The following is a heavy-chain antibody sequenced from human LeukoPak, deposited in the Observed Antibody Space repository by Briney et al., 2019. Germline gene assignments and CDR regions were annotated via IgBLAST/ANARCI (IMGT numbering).Heavy chain of an antibody. Sequence: PGGSLRLSCAASGFTFSTYGMHWVRPAPGKGREWVAVIWHDGSMKYYADSVKGRFTISRDNSKNTLYLQMNSLRAEDTAVYYCARAVGPFDFWGPGTIVIVSS. CDR3: ARAVGPFDF. CDR1: GFTFSTYG. CDR2: IWHDGSMK. J-gene: IGHJ3*01. V-gene: IGHV3-33*01.